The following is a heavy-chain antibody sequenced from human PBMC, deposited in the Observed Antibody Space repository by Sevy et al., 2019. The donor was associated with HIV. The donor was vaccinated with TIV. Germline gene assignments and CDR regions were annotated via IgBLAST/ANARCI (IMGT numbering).Heavy chain of an antibody. J-gene: IGHJ4*02. CDR2: ISGSGGST. V-gene: IGHV3-23*01. CDR1: GFTFSSYA. D-gene: IGHD5-18*01. CDR3: AKDLLDTAMVTLDY. Sequence: GGSLRLSCAASGFTFSSYAMSWVRQAPGKGLEWVSAISGSGGSTYYADSGKGRFTISRDNSKNTLYLKMNSLRAEDTAVYCCAKDLLDTAMVTLDYWGQGTLVTVSS.